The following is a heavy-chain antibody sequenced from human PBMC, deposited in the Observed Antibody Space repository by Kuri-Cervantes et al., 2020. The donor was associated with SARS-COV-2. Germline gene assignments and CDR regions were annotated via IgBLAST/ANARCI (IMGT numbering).Heavy chain of an antibody. Sequence: SVKVCCKASGGTFSSYAISWVRQAPGQGLEWMGGIIPIFGTANYAQKFQGRVTITTDESTSTAYMELSSLRSEDTAVYYCARSWGRSSSWYDAFDIWGQGTMVTVSS. CDR3: ARSWGRSSSWYDAFDI. V-gene: IGHV1-69*05. J-gene: IGHJ3*02. CDR2: IIPIFGTA. CDR1: GGTFSSYA. D-gene: IGHD6-13*01.